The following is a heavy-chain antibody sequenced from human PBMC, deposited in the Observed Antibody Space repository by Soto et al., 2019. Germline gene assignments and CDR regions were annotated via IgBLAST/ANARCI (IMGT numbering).Heavy chain of an antibody. Sequence: SETLSLTCTVSGGSISSYYWSWIRQPPGKGLEWIGYIYYSGSTNYNPSLKSRVTISVDTSKNQFSLKLSSVTAADTAVYYCARDFCSSTSCYTPWFDPWGQGTLVTVSS. J-gene: IGHJ5*02. CDR1: GGSISSYY. CDR3: ARDFCSSTSCYTPWFDP. CDR2: IYYSGST. D-gene: IGHD2-2*02. V-gene: IGHV4-59*12.